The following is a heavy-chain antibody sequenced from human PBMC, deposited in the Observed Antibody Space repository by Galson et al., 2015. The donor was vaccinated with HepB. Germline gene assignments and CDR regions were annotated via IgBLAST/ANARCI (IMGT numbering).Heavy chain of an antibody. J-gene: IGHJ5*02. D-gene: IGHD2/OR15-2a*01. Sequence: QSGAEVKKPGASVKVSCKASGYTFSNYGISWVRQAPGQGLEWMGWISAYNGNTKYAQKLQGRVTTTTDTSTDTAYMELRSLRSDDTAVYYCARGRVIAPGGWFDPWGQGTLVTVSS. CDR3: ARGRVIAPGGWFDP. CDR1: GYTFSNYG. CDR2: ISAYNGNT. V-gene: IGHV1-18*01.